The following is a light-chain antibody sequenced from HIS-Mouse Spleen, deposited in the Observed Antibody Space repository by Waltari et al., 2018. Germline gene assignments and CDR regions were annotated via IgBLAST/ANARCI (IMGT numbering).Light chain of an antibody. J-gene: IGLJ3*02. CDR3: AAWDDSLSGPV. V-gene: IGLV1-47*01. CDR1: SSNIGSNY. CDR2: RNN. Sequence: QSVLTQPPSASGTPGQRVTISCSGSSSNIGSNYVYWYQQLPGTAPKLRIYRNNQRPAGVPDRFSGCTSGTSASLAISGLRSEDEADYYCAAWDDSLSGPVFGGGTKLTVL.